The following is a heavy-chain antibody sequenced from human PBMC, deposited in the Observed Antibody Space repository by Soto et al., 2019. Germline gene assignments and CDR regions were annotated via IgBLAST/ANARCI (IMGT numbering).Heavy chain of an antibody. CDR1: GFTFSSYA. Sequence: GGSLRLSCAASGFTFSSYAMSWVRQAPGKGLEWVSAISGSGGSTYYADSVKGRFTISRDNSKNTLYLQMNSLRAEDTAVYYCAKAYYYDSSGYYYAREDAFDIWGQGTMVTVSS. CDR2: ISGSGGST. J-gene: IGHJ3*02. CDR3: AKAYYYDSSGYYYAREDAFDI. D-gene: IGHD3-22*01. V-gene: IGHV3-23*01.